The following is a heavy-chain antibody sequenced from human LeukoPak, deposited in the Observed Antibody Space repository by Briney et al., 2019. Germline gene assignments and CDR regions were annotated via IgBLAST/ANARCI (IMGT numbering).Heavy chain of an antibody. CDR1: GYTFTGYY. J-gene: IGHJ4*02. D-gene: IGHD6-6*01. V-gene: IGHV1-2*02. Sequence: LWASVKVSCKASGYTFTGYYMHWVRQAPGQGLEWMGWINPNSGGTNYAQKFQGRVTMTRDTSISTAYMELSRLRSDDTAVYYCARASSIAARPVDYWGQGTLVTVSS. CDR2: INPNSGGT. CDR3: ARASSIAARPVDY.